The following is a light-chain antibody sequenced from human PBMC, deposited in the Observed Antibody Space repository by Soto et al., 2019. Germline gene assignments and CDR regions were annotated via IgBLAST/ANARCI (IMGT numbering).Light chain of an antibody. J-gene: IGLJ1*01. Sequence: QSALTQPASVSGSPGQSITISCTGTSSDVGAYNYVSWYQQHPGKAPKLMIYEVSYRPSGVSDRFSGSRSGNTASLTISGLQAEDESDYFCSSYSISTAYLFGTGTKVTVL. CDR1: SSDVGAYNY. CDR2: EVS. V-gene: IGLV2-14*01. CDR3: SSYSISTAYL.